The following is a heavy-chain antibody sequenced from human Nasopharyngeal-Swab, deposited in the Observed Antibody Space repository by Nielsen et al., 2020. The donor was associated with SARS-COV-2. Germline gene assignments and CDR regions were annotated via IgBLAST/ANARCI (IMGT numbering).Heavy chain of an antibody. Sequence: GESLKISCAASGFTFSGYWMSWVRQAPGKGLEWVANIKQDGSEKYYVDSVKGRFTISRDNSKNTLYLQMNSLRAEDTAVYYCAKESTVTTYYDAFDIWGQGTMVTVSS. CDR2: IKQDGSEK. CDR3: AKESTVTTYYDAFDI. D-gene: IGHD4-17*01. V-gene: IGHV3-7*01. J-gene: IGHJ3*02. CDR1: GFTFSGYW.